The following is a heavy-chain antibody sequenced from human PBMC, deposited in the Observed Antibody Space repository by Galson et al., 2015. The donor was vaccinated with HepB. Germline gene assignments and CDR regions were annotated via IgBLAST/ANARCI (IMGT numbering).Heavy chain of an antibody. CDR3: ARVLKLATWGFDP. CDR1: GFTFSNHA. V-gene: IGHV3-23*01. CDR2: IEAIDSRT. J-gene: IGHJ5*02. Sequence: SLRLSCAASGFTFSNHAMTWVRQAPGKGLEWLSGIEAIDSRTYHAESVKGRFTISRDNSKNTVYLRMNGLRVDDTAAYFCARVLKLATWGFDPWGQGTLVTVSS. D-gene: IGHD1-1*01.